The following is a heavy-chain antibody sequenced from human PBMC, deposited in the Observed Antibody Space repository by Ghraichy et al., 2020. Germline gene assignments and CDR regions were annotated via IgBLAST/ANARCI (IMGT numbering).Heavy chain of an antibody. V-gene: IGHV4-59*01. J-gene: IGHJ6*02. CDR2: IYYSGST. D-gene: IGHD3-16*01. CDR3: ARGGLGEDKYYGMDV. CDR1: GGSISSYY. Sequence: SETLSLTCTVSGGSISSYYWSWIRQPPGKGLEWIGYIYYSGSTNYNPSLKSRVTISVDTSKNQFSLKLSSVTAADTAVYYCARGGLGEDKYYGMDVWGQGTTVTVSS.